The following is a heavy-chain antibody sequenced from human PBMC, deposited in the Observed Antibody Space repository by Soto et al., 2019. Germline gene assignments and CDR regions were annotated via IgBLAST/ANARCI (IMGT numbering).Heavy chain of an antibody. D-gene: IGHD6-13*01. CDR1: GFTFGSYP. J-gene: IGHJ4*02. CDR2: ISTNGDST. Sequence: EVQLVESGGGLVQPGGSLRLSCAASGFTFGSYPMHWVRQAPGKGLEYVSAISTNGDSTFYANSVKGRFTISRNNSKNTLYLPMGSLRPEDMGAYYCAREGMSRPRWVFDYWGQGTLVTASS. CDR3: AREGMSRPRWVFDY. V-gene: IGHV3-64*01.